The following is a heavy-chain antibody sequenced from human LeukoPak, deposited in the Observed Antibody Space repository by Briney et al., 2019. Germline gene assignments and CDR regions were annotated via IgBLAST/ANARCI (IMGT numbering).Heavy chain of an antibody. J-gene: IGHJ6*03. CDR2: IIPIFGTA. D-gene: IGHD3-3*01. Sequence: SVKVSCKASGGTFSSYAISWVRQAPGQGLEWMGGIIPIFGTANYAQKFQGRVTITTDESTSTAYMELSSLRSEDTAVHYCARDSTYYDFWSGYYTRAYYYYYYMDVWGKGTTVTVSS. CDR1: GGTFSSYA. V-gene: IGHV1-69*05. CDR3: ARDSTYYDFWSGYYTRAYYYYYYMDV.